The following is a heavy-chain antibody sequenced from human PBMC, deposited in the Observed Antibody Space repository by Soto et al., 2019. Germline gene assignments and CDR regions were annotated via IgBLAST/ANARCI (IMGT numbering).Heavy chain of an antibody. Sequence: EVQLLESGGGLVQPGGSLRLSCAASGFTFSSYAMSWVRQAPGKGLEWVSAISGSGGSTYYADYAKGRFTISKDNSKNTLYLQMTSLRAEDTAVYYCAKIPHSSSWYLDAFDIWGQGTMVTVSS. D-gene: IGHD6-13*01. CDR2: ISGSGGST. CDR3: AKIPHSSSWYLDAFDI. V-gene: IGHV3-23*01. CDR1: GFTFSSYA. J-gene: IGHJ3*02.